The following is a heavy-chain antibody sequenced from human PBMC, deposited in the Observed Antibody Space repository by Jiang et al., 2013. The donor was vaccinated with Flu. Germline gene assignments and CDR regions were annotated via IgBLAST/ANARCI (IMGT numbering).Heavy chain of an antibody. CDR1: GFTFSSYE. J-gene: IGHJ4*02. Sequence: QLVESGGGLVQPGGSLRLSCVVSGFTFSSYEMNWVRQAPGKGLEWVSYISDSGDSVYSADSVKGRFTTSRDNAKNSLYLQMNSLRAEDTAVYYCVREEQGTGGLGGDYWGQGTLVTVSP. D-gene: IGHD7-27*01. CDR2: ISDSGDSV. V-gene: IGHV3-48*03. CDR3: VREEQGTGGLGGDY.